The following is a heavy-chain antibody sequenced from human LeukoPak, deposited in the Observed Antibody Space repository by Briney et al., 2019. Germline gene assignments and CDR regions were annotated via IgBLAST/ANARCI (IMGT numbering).Heavy chain of an antibody. D-gene: IGHD6-6*01. CDR2: ISGSGGST. V-gene: IGHV3-23*01. CDR1: GFTFSSYA. Sequence: GGSLRLSCAASGFTFSSYAMSWVRQAPGKGLEWVSAISGSGGSTYYADSVKGRFTISRDNSKNTLYLQMNSLRAEDTAVYYCAKDWEYSSSSPSRYFDYWGRGTLVTVSS. CDR3: AKDWEYSSSSPSRYFDY. J-gene: IGHJ4*02.